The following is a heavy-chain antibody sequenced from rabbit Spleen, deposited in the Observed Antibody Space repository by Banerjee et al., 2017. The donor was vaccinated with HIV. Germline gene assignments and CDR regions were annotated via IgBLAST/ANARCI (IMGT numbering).Heavy chain of an antibody. CDR1: GFSFSNSYY. Sequence: QSLEESGGDLVKPGASLTLTCTASGFSFSNSYYMCWIRQAPGKGLEWIACIYAGSSGNTYYASWAKGRFTISETSSTTVTLQMTSLTAADTATYFCARDTSSSFSSYGMDLWGPGTLHRL. CDR2: IYAGSSGNT. D-gene: IGHD1-1*01. CDR3: ARDTSSSFSSYGMDL. V-gene: IGHV1S40*01. J-gene: IGHJ6*01.